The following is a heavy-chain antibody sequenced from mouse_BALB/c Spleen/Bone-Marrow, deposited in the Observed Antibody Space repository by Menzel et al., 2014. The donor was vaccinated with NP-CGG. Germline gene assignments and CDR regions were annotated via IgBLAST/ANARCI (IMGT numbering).Heavy chain of an antibody. V-gene: IGHV3-8*02. CDR2: ISYSGGT. CDR3: ARTHYYGWFDY. Sequence: EVQRVESGPSLVKPSQTLSLTCSVTGGSITSGYWNWIREFPGNKLEYMGVISYSGGTYYNPSLRSRISITRDTSKNQYYLHLNSVTTEDTAAYYCARTHYYGWFDYRGQGTTLTVSS. D-gene: IGHD1-2*01. J-gene: IGHJ2*01. CDR1: GGSITSGY.